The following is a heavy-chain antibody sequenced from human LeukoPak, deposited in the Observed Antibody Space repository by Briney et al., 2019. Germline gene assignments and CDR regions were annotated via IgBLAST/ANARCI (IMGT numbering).Heavy chain of an antibody. J-gene: IGHJ4*02. CDR3: ARSQTAMVTFDY. Sequence: SETLSLTCTVSGGSISSGDYYWSWIRQPPGKGLEWIGYIYYSGSTYYNPSLKSRVTISVDTSKNQFSLKLSSVTAADTAVYYCARSQTAMVTFDYWGRELWSPSPQ. CDR1: GGSISSGDYY. D-gene: IGHD5-18*01. V-gene: IGHV4-30-4*08. CDR2: IYYSGST.